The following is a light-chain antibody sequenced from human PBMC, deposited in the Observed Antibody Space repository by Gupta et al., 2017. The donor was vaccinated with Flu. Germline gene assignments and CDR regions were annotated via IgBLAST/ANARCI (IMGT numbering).Light chain of an antibody. V-gene: IGLV10-54*04. CDR3: SAWDSSRSAVG. CDR1: SNNVGNQG. CDR2: RNN. J-gene: IGLJ2*01. Sequence: TATITCTGNSNNVGNQGAAWLQQHQGHPPKLLSYRNNNRPSGISERFSASRSGNTAALTITGLQPEDEADYYCSAWDSSRSAVGFGGGTKLTVL.